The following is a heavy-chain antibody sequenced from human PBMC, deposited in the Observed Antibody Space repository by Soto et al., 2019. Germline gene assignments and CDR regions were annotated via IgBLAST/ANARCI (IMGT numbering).Heavy chain of an antibody. CDR1: GFSLSTSGVG. J-gene: IGHJ4*02. D-gene: IGHD3-10*01. Sequence: GSGPTLVNPTQTLTLTCTFSGFSLSTSGVGVGWIRQPPGKALEWLALIYWDDDKRYSPSLKSRLTITKDTSKNQVVLTMTNMDPVDTATYYCAHRRGGRRLWFGELSPHYYFDYWGQGTLVTVSS. CDR3: AHRRGGRRLWFGELSPHYYFDY. CDR2: IYWDDDK. V-gene: IGHV2-5*02.